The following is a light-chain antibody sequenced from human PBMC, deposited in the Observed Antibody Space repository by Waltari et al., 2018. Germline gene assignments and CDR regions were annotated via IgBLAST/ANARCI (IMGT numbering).Light chain of an antibody. J-gene: IGKJ4*01. CDR2: EAS. CDR1: QSIGSS. Sequence: DIQMPQSPSTLSASVGNRVTITCRASQSIGSSLAWYQQKPGKAPKVVIYEASSLESGVPSRFSGSGSGTEFTLTISSLQPDDFATYYCQQCNSYLLTFGGGTKVEIK. V-gene: IGKV1-5*03. CDR3: QQCNSYLLT.